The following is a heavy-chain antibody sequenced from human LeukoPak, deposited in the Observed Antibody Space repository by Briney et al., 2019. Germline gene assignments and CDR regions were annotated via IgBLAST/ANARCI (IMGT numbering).Heavy chain of an antibody. CDR3: ARDGGGGYSYRGDAFDI. Sequence: GGSLRLSCAGSGFTVSSNYMSWVRQAPGKGLEWVSVIYSGGSTYYADSVKGRFTISRDNSKNTLYLQMNSLRAEDTAVYYCARDGGGGYSYRGDAFDIWGQGTMVTVSS. CDR2: IYSGGST. D-gene: IGHD5-18*01. CDR1: GFTVSSNY. V-gene: IGHV3-66*01. J-gene: IGHJ3*02.